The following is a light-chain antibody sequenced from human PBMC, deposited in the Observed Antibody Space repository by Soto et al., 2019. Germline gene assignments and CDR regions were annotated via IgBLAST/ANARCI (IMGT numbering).Light chain of an antibody. J-gene: IGKJ1*01. CDR1: QTISIW. Sequence: DIQMTQSPSTLSGSVGDRVTITCRASQTISIWLAWYQQKPGKAPKLLIYKASTLKSVVPSRFSGSGSGTEFTLTISSLQPDDFATYYFQHYNSYSEEFVQWTKVELK. V-gene: IGKV1-5*03. CDR2: KAS. CDR3: QHYNSYSEE.